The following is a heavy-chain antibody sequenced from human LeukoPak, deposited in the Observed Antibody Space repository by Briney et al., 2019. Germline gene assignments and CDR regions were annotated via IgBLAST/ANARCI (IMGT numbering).Heavy chain of an antibody. CDR1: GGSFNDYY. CDR2: INHSGST. CDR3: ARRNYYDSSGYYRW. J-gene: IGHJ4*02. V-gene: IGHV4-34*01. D-gene: IGHD3-22*01. Sequence: SETLSLTCAVYGGSFNDYYWSWIRQPPGKGLEWIGEINHSGSTNYNPSLKSRVTISVDTSKNQFSLKLSSVTAADTAVYYCARRNYYDSSGYYRWWGQGTLVTVSS.